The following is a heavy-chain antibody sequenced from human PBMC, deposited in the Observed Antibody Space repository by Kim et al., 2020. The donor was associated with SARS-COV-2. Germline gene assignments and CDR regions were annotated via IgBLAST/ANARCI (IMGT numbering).Heavy chain of an antibody. CDR3: AKAPWDY. J-gene: IGHJ4*02. CDR2: SGGST. V-gene: IGHV3-23*01. Sequence: SGGSTYYADSVKGRFTISRDNSKNTLYLQMNSLRAEDTAVYYCAKAPWDYWGQGTLVTVSS.